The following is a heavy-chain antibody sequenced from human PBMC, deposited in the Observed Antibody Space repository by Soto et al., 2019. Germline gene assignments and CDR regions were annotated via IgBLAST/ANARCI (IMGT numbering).Heavy chain of an antibody. CDR3: ARAFFAHVSDSCGYSFAAFDF. CDR2: ISAHTGSS. V-gene: IGHV1-18*01. D-gene: IGHD3-22*01. J-gene: IGHJ3*01. CDR1: GYTFTSAG. Sequence: QVQLVQSGAEVKKPGASVKVSCKASGYTFTSAGMSWVRQAPGQGLEWMGWISAHTGSSEYAQRFQGRVTMTTVRSTSTAYMELSSLRSDDTAVYNRARAFFAHVSDSCGYSFAAFDFWGPGTQVTGSS.